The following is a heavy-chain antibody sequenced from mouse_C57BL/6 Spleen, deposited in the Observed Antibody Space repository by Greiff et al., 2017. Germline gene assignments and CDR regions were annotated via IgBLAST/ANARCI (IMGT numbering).Heavy chain of an antibody. CDR3: TRKIYYYGSSLDYYAMDY. CDR1: GYTFTDYE. V-gene: IGHV1-15*01. D-gene: IGHD1-1*01. Sequence: QVQLQQSGAELVRPGASVTLSCKASGYTFTDYEMHWVKQTPVHGLEWIGAIDPETGGTAYNQKFKGKAILTADKSSSTAYMELRSLTSEDSAVYYCTRKIYYYGSSLDYYAMDYWGQGTSGTVSS. J-gene: IGHJ4*01. CDR2: IDPETGGT.